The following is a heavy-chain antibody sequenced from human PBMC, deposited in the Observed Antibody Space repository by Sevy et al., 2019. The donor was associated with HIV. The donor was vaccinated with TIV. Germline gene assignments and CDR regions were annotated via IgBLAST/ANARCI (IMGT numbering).Heavy chain of an antibody. CDR3: ARISCTNGVCFQGYYYYAMDV. CDR2: ISTSSSYI. Sequence: GGSLRLSCAASGFTFSSYSINWVRQAPGKGLEWVSSISTSSSYIYYADSVKGRFTISRDNAKNSLYLQMNSLRAEDTAVYYCARISCTNGVCFQGYYYYAMDVWGQGTTVTVSS. V-gene: IGHV3-21*01. D-gene: IGHD2-8*01. CDR1: GFTFSSYS. J-gene: IGHJ6*02.